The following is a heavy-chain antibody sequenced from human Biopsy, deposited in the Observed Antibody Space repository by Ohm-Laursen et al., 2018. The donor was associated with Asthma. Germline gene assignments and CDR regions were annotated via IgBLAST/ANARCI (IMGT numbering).Heavy chain of an antibody. J-gene: IGHJ5*02. CDR3: ARLADCSGGACYSYGWFDP. D-gene: IGHD2-15*01. V-gene: IGHV4-59*11. Sequence: GTLSLTCTVSGGSIRSHDWTWIRLPPGKGLEYIGDVSHTGSTNYNPSLKSRVTISLDTSKSQFSLRLTSVTPADTAVYYCARLADCSGGACYSYGWFDPWGQGTRVTVSS. CDR2: VSHTGST. CDR1: GGSIRSHD.